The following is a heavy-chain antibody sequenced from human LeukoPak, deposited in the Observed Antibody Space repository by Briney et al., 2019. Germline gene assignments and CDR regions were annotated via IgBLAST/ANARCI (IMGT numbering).Heavy chain of an antibody. CDR3: AKPYSRAYGLRKYYFDY. J-gene: IGHJ4*02. CDR1: GFTFSSYA. CDR2: ISGSGGST. V-gene: IGHV3-23*01. Sequence: GGSLRLSCAASGFTFSSYAMNWVRQAPGKGLEWVSAISGSGGSTYYADSVKGRFTISRDNSKNTLYLQMNSLRAEDTAVYYCAKPYSRAYGLRKYYFDYWGQGTLVTVSS. D-gene: IGHD6-13*01.